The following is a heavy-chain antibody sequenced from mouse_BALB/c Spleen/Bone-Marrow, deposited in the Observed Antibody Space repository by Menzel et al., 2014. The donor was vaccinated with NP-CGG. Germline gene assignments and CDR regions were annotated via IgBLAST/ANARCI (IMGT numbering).Heavy chain of an antibody. CDR2: IDPANGNT. CDR1: GFNIKDTY. Sequence: VQLQQSGAELVKPGASAKLSCTASGFNIKDTYMHWAKQRPEQGLEWIGRIDPANGNTKYDPKFQGKATITADTSSNTAYLQLSSLTSEDTAVYYCARYYYGFYFDYWGQGTTLTVSS. J-gene: IGHJ2*01. D-gene: IGHD1-1*01. CDR3: ARYYYGFYFDY. V-gene: IGHV14-3*02.